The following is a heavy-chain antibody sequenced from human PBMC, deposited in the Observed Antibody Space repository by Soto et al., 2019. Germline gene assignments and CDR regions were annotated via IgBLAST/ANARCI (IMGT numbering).Heavy chain of an antibody. CDR3: ARELIVGPAEYFQH. V-gene: IGHV3-7*01. J-gene: IGHJ1*01. D-gene: IGHD1-26*01. Sequence: EVQLVESGGALVQPGGSLRLSCAVSGLTFSNSWRSWVRQTPGKGLEWVANINQDGSEKYYVDSVKGRFTISRDNAKNSLYLQTNSLRAEDTAVYYCARELIVGPAEYFQHWGQGSLVTVSS. CDR1: GLTFSNSW. CDR2: INQDGSEK.